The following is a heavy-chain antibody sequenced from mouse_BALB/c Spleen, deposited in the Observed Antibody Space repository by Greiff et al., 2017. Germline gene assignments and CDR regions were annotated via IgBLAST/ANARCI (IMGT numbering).Heavy chain of an antibody. J-gene: IGHJ1*01. V-gene: IGHV2-2*02. CDR2: IWSGGST. D-gene: IGHD2-14*01. Sequence: VQLQQSGPGLVQPSQSLSITCTISGFSLTSYGVHWVRQSPGKGLEWLGVIWSGGSTDYNAAFISRLSISKDNSKSQVFFKMNSLQANDTAIYYCARNPYYRNYWYLDVWGAGTTVTVSS. CDR3: ARNPYYRNYWYLDV. CDR1: GFSLTSYG.